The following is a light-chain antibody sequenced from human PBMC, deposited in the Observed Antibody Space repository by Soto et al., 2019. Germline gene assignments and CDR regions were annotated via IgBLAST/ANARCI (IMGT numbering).Light chain of an antibody. V-gene: IGKV1-9*01. J-gene: IGKJ5*01. CDR1: RGISSY. CDR2: SAS. CDR3: QQLNSYPQT. Sequence: IQLTQSPSSLSASVGDRVTITCRASRGISSYLAWYQQKPGKAPKLLVYSASTLQSGVPSRFSGSGSGPDFTLTISSLQPEDSVTYFCQQLNSYPQTFGQGTRLEIK.